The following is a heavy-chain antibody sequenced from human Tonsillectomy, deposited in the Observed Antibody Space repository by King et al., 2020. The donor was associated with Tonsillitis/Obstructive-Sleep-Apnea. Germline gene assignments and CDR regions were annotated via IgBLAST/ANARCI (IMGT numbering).Heavy chain of an antibody. Sequence: VTLKESGPVLVKPTETLSLTCTVSGFSLSNARMGVSWIRQPPGKALEWLAHIFSNDEKSYSTTLKSRLTISKDTTQSQVILTMTNMDPVDTATYYCVPISYYHYMDVWGKGTTVTVSS. CDR1: GFSLSNARMG. V-gene: IGHV2-26*01. J-gene: IGHJ6*03. CDR2: IFSNDEK. CDR3: VPISYYHYMDV.